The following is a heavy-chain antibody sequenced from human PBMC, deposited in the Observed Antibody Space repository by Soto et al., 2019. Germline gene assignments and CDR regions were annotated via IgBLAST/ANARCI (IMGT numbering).Heavy chain of an antibody. D-gene: IGHD3-10*01. CDR2: IYSGGYT. CDR3: ARRPGGGGH. V-gene: IGHV3-53*01. Sequence: EVQLVESGGGLIQPGGSLRLSCAVSGFTVSNNYMSWVRQAPGKGLEGVSVIYSGGYTAYGDSVKGRFTISRDNSKNTIFLKKKSRGADDRAGFYGARRPGGGGHWGQGTLVTVSS. CDR1: GFTVSNNY. J-gene: IGHJ4*02.